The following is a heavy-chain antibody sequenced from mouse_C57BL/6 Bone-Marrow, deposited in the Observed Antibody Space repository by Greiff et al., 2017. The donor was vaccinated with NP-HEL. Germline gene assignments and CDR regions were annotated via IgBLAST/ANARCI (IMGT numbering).Heavy chain of an antibody. Sequence: VQLQQSGPVLVKPGASVKMSCKASGYTFTDYYMNWVKQSPGKSLEWIGVINPYNGGTSYNQKFKGKATLTVDKSSSTAYMELNSLTSEDSAVYYCARLEGYAMDYWGQGTSVTVSS. V-gene: IGHV1-19*01. CDR3: ARLEGYAMDY. CDR1: GYTFTDYY. J-gene: IGHJ4*01. CDR2: INPYNGGT.